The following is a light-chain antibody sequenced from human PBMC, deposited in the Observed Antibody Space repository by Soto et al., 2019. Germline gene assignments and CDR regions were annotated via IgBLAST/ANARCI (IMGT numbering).Light chain of an antibody. Sequence: QSALTQPASVSGSPGQSITISCTGTSSDIGTYDYVSWYQQYPGKVPQLIIYDVINRPSGVSNRFSGSKSGKTASLTISGLQAEDEADYYCTSYTTSATVAIGGGTKLTVL. V-gene: IGLV2-14*03. CDR2: DVI. CDR1: SSDIGTYDY. CDR3: TSYTTSATVA. J-gene: IGLJ2*01.